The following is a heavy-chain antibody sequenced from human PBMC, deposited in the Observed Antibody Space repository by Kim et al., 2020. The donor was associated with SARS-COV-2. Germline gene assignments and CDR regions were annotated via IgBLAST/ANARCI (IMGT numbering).Heavy chain of an antibody. D-gene: IGHD2-21*01. V-gene: IGHV3-7*01. J-gene: IGHJ4*02. Sequence: YVASMKGRFTISRDNAKNALYLRMNSLRVEDTAVYYCARGGYSNFDFWGQGTLVTVSS. CDR3: ARGGYSNFDF.